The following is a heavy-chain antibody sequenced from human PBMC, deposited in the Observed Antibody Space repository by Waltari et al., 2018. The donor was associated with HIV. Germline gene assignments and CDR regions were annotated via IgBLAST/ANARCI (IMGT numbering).Heavy chain of an antibody. V-gene: IGHV3-49*04. D-gene: IGHD1-26*01. CDR2: IRSKAYGGTT. Sequence: EVQLVESGGGLVQPGRSLRLSCTASGFTFGDFAMSWVRQAPGKGLEWVGFIRSKAYGGTTEYAASVKGRFTISRDDSKSIAYLQMNSLKTEDTAMYYCTRERDRYSGSPGSDAFDIWGQGTMVTVSS. CDR1: GFTFGDFA. J-gene: IGHJ3*02. CDR3: TRERDRYSGSPGSDAFDI.